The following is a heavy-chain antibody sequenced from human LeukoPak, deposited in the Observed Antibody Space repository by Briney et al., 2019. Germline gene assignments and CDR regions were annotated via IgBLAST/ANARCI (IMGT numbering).Heavy chain of an antibody. CDR1: DFAFSSYN. Sequence: GGSLRLSCAASDFAFSSYNMNWVRQAPGKGLEWVANIKPDGSAKYYVDSVKGRFTISRDNAKNSLYLQMDGLRAEDTALYYCARDHQWSSDYWGQGALVTVSS. J-gene: IGHJ4*02. CDR2: IKPDGSAK. V-gene: IGHV3-7*01. CDR3: ARDHQWSSDY. D-gene: IGHD3-3*01.